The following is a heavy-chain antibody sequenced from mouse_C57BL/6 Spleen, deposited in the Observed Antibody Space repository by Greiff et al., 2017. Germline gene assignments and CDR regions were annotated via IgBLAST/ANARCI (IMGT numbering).Heavy chain of an antibody. CDR2: LYPSDSET. V-gene: IGHV1-61*01. CDR1: GYTFTSYW. D-gene: IGHD2-1*01. Sequence: QVQLQQPGAELVRPGSSVKLSCKASGYTFTSYWMDWVKQRPGQGLEWIGNLYPSDSETHYNQKFKDKATLTVDKSSSTAYMQLSSLTSEDSAVYYCALYGNYLYYFDYWGQGTTLTVSS. CDR3: ALYGNYLYYFDY. J-gene: IGHJ2*01.